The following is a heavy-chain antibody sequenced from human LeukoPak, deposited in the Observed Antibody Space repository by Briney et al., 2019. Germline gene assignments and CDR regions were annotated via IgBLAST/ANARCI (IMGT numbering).Heavy chain of an antibody. CDR3: TTDTSYGDYGIDY. CDR1: GFTFSNAW. J-gene: IGHJ4*02. CDR2: IKSKTDGGTT. V-gene: IGHV3-15*07. Sequence: GGSLRLSCAASGFTFSNAWMNWVRQAPGKGLEWVGRIKSKTDGGTTDYAAPVKGRFTISRDDSKNTLYLQMNSLKTEDTAVYYCTTDTSYGDYGIDYWGPGTLVTVSS. D-gene: IGHD4-17*01.